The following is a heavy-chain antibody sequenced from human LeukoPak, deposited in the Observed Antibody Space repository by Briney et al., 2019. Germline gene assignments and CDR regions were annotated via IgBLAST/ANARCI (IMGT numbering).Heavy chain of an antibody. J-gene: IGHJ4*02. CDR2: ISGSGDST. CDR1: GFTFSNYA. D-gene: IGHD3-10*01. V-gene: IGHV3-23*01. CDR3: AIPQYYYGSGTYQTFDY. Sequence: GGSLRLSCAASGFTFSNYALNWVRQAPGKGLEWVSTISGSGDSTYYGDSVKGRFTISRDNSKNTLYLQMNSLRAEDTPVYYCAIPQYYYGSGTYQTFDYWGQGTLVTVSS.